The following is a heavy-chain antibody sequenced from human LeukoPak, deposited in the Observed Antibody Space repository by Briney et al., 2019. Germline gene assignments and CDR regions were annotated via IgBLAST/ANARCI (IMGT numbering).Heavy chain of an antibody. J-gene: IGHJ3*02. CDR2: INHSGST. CDR1: GGSFSGHY. V-gene: IGHV4-34*01. CDR3: ARTRITIFGVGSTDAFDI. D-gene: IGHD3-3*01. Sequence: PSETLSLTCAVYGGSFSGHYWSWIRQPPGKGLEWIGEINHSGSTNYNPSLKSRVTISVDTSKNQFSLKLSSVTAADTAVYYCARTRITIFGVGSTDAFDIWGQGTMVSVSS.